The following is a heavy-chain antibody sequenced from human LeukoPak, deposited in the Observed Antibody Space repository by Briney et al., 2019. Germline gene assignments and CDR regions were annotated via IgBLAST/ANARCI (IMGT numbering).Heavy chain of an antibody. V-gene: IGHV4-34*01. CDR2: INHSGST. J-gene: IGHJ5*02. CDR3: ASTQGDS. D-gene: IGHD3-10*01. CDR1: GGSFSGYY. Sequence: SETLSLTCAVYGGSFSGYYWSLIRQPPGKGLEWIGEINHSGSTNYNPSLQSRVTISVDTSKNQFSLKLSSVTAADTAVYYCASTQGDSWGQGTLVTVSS.